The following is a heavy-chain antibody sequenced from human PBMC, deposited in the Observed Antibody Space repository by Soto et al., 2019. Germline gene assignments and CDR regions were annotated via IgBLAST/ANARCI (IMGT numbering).Heavy chain of an antibody. J-gene: IGHJ4*02. CDR1: GFTFSSYG. Sequence: GGSLRLSCAASGFTFSSYGMHWVRQAPGKGLEWVAVISYDGSNKYYADSVKGRFTISRDNSKNTLYLQMNSLRAEDTAVYYCAKERLYYYDSSGYYLPSPDAYWGQGTLVTVSS. CDR3: AKERLYYYDSSGYYLPSPDAY. V-gene: IGHV3-30*18. CDR2: ISYDGSNK. D-gene: IGHD3-22*01.